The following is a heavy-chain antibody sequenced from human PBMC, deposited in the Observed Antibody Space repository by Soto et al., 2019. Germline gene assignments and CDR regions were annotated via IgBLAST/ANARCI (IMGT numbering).Heavy chain of an antibody. D-gene: IGHD6-13*01. CDR2: IRPYNGDT. Sequence: QVQLVQSGAEVKQPGASVKVSCKASGYPFTSFGISWVRQAPGQGLEWMGWIRPYNGDTNSAQNLQGRVTMTTDTSTNTAYMQLRSLRSDDTAVYYCARKGVTSSWYGGGHDYWAQGTLVTVSS. CDR1: GYPFTSFG. V-gene: IGHV1-18*04. CDR3: ARKGVTSSWYGGGHDY. J-gene: IGHJ4*02.